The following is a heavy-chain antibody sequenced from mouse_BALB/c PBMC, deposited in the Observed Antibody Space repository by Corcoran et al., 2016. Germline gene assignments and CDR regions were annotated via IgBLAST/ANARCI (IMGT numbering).Heavy chain of an antibody. CDR3: AREPYAMDY. CDR1: GYTFTNYG. CDR2: INTYTGEP. J-gene: IGHJ4*01. V-gene: IGHV9-3-1*01. Sequence: QIQLVQSGPALKKPGETVKISCKASGYTFTNYGMNWVKQAPGKGLKWMGWINTYTGEPTYADDFKGRFAFSLETSASTAYLQSNNLKNEDTATYFCAREPYAMDYWGQGTSVTVSS.